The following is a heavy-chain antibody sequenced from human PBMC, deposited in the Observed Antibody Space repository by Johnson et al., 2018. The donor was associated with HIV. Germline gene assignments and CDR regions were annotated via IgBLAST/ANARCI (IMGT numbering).Heavy chain of an antibody. CDR3: AKDMSRVVTPWAVSFDI. D-gene: IGHD4-23*01. CDR1: GFTFSNYD. V-gene: IGHV3-9*01. CDR2: ISWDSGTI. Sequence: VQLVESGVDLVQPGGSLRLSCAASGFTFSNYDMYWVRQAPGKGLEWVSSISWDSGTIGYADSVKGRFTISRDNDKISLYLQMDSLRAEDTAVYYCAKDMSRVVTPWAVSFDIWGQGTMVTVSS. J-gene: IGHJ3*02.